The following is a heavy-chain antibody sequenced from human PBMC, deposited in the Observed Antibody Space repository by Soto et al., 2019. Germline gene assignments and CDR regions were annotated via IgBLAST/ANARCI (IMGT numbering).Heavy chain of an antibody. CDR3: ARDYQGYCISTSCYPLDY. CDR1: GYTFTSYG. CDR2: ISAYNGNT. V-gene: IGHV1-18*01. J-gene: IGHJ4*02. Sequence: GASVKVSCEASGYTFTSYGISWVRQAPGQGLEWMGWISAYNGNTNYAQKLQGRVTMTTDTSTSTAYMELRSLRSDDTAVYYCARDYQGYCISTSCYPLDYWGQGTLVTVSS. D-gene: IGHD2-2*01.